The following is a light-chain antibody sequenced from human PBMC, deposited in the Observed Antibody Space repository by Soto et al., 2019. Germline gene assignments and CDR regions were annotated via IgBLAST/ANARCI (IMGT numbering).Light chain of an antibody. CDR3: CSYAGSTTWV. V-gene: IGLV2-23*02. CDR1: SSDVGSYNL. CDR2: DVT. Sequence: QSALTQPASVSGSPGQSITISCTGTSSDVGSYNLVSRYQQHPGKAPKLMIYDVTKRPSGVSNHFSGSKSGNTASLTISGLQAEDEADYYCCSYAGSTTWVFGGGTKLTVL. J-gene: IGLJ3*02.